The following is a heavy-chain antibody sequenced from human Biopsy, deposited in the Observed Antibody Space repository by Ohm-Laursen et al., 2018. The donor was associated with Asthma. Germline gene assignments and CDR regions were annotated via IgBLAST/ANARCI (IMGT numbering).Heavy chain of an antibody. CDR1: GGAIDSGAYY. CDR2: ISYSGST. Sequence: GTLSLTCAVSGGAIDSGAYYWSWIRQLPGKGLEWIGYISYSGSTNYNPSLKSRVTISVDTSKNQFSLKLSPVTAADTAVYYCARDFVDSAMDYFDYWGQGTLVTVSS. J-gene: IGHJ4*02. V-gene: IGHV4-61*08. CDR3: ARDFVDSAMDYFDY. D-gene: IGHD5-18*01.